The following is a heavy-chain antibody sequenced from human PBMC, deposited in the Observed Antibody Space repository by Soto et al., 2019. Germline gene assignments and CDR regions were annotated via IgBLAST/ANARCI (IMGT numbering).Heavy chain of an antibody. D-gene: IGHD4-17*01. J-gene: IGHJ4*02. CDR2: IVVGSGNT. V-gene: IGHV1-58*01. Sequence: QMQLVQSGPEVKKPGTSVKVSCKASGFTFTSSAVQWVRQARGQRLEWIGWIVVGSGNTNYAQKFQERVTITRDMSTSTAYMELSSLRSEDTAVYYCVGTGRSYGDLDYWGQGTLVTVSS. CDR1: GFTFTSSA. CDR3: VGTGRSYGDLDY.